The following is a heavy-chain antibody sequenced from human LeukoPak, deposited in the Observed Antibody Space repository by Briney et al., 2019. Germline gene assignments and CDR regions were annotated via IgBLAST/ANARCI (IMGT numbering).Heavy chain of an antibody. CDR3: ARGLGGYCSGGSCRPHNWFDP. CDR2: INHSGGT. CDR1: GGSFSGYY. Sequence: PSETLSLTCAVSGGSFSGYYWSWIRQPPGKGLEWIGEINHSGGTNYNPSLKSRVTISVDTSKNQFSLKLSSVTAADTAVYYCARGLGGYCSGGSCRPHNWFDPWGQGTLVTVSS. V-gene: IGHV4-34*01. D-gene: IGHD2-15*01. J-gene: IGHJ5*02.